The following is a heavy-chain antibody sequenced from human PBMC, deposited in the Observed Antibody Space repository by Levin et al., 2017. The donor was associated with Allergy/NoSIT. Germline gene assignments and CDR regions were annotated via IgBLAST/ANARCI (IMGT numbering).Heavy chain of an antibody. CDR1: SSPLSGNG. CDR2: IIPIFGTA. D-gene: IGHD5-12*01. CDR3: ARGHYSGLDY. V-gene: IGHV1-69*13. Sequence: SVKVSCKXLSSPLSGNGVSWVQEVTGQGLEWMGGIIPIFGTANYAQKFQGRVTITADESTSTAYMELSSLRSEDTAVYYCARGHYSGLDYWGQGTLVTVSS. J-gene: IGHJ4*02.